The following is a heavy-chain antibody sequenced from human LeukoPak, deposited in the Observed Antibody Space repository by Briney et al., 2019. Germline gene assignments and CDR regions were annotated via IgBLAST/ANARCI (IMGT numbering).Heavy chain of an antibody. Sequence: GGSLRLSCAASGFTFSSYWMSWVRQAPGKGLEWVASIRWDDERHHVDSVTGRFSVSRDNAKNSLYLQMNSLRAEDTAVYFCSRITTSGYFEYWGQGALVTVSS. J-gene: IGHJ4*02. V-gene: IGHV3-7*01. CDR3: SRITTSGYFEY. D-gene: IGHD1-1*01. CDR2: IRWDDER. CDR1: GFTFSSYW.